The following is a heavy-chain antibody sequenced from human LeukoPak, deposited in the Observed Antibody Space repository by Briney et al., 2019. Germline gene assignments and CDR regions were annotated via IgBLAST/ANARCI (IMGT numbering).Heavy chain of an antibody. V-gene: IGHV3-30*02. CDR3: AKDPRAAGPYYYYYYMDV. CDR1: GFTFSDYY. CDR2: ISDKGVDK. J-gene: IGHJ6*03. D-gene: IGHD6-13*01. Sequence: PGGSLRLSCAASGFTFSDYYINWIRQAPGKGLEWVAFISDKGVDKNYADSVKGRFTISRGNSKNTLVLQMNSLRADDTAMYYCAKDPRAAGPYYYYYYMDVWGQGTTVTVSS.